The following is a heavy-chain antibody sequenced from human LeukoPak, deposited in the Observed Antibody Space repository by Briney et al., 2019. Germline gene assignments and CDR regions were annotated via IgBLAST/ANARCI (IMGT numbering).Heavy chain of an antibody. D-gene: IGHD3-16*02. CDR1: GFTFSSYT. Sequence: GGSLRLSCAASGFTFSSYTMNSGRQAPGKGLEWVSAISVIGGRTDYADSAKGRFTLPRDNCKNTLYLQKNSLRAEDTAVYYCAKDQRLGELSIPFDYWGQGTLVTVSS. CDR2: ISVIGGRT. CDR3: AKDQRLGELSIPFDY. J-gene: IGHJ4*02. V-gene: IGHV3-23*01.